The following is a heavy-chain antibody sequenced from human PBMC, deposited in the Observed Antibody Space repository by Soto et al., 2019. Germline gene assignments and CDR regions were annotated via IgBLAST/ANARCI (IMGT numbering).Heavy chain of an antibody. CDR2: ITGSSAYI. J-gene: IGHJ6*03. CDR3: ARGRSQAYYYYMDV. V-gene: IGHV3-21*01. Sequence: EVQLVESGGGLVKPGGSLRLSCAGSGFTFSSFTMNWVRQAPGKGLEWVSSITGSSAYIQFGDSVKGRFTISRDNAKNALVLQMNSLRAEDTAVYYCARGRSQAYYYYMDVWGKGTTVTVSS. CDR1: GFTFSSFT.